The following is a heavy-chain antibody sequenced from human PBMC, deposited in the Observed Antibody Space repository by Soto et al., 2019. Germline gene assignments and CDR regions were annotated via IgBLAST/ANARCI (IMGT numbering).Heavy chain of an antibody. V-gene: IGHV3-23*01. Sequence: GGSLRLSCAASGFTFSSYAMSWVRQAPGKGLEWVSVISGSGCSTYYADSVKGRFTISRDNSKNTLYLQMNSLRAEDTAVYYGAKDRNGDYGYFQHWGQGTLVTVSS. CDR2: ISGSGCST. CDR1: GFTFSSYA. CDR3: AKDRNGDYGYFQH. D-gene: IGHD4-17*01. J-gene: IGHJ1*01.